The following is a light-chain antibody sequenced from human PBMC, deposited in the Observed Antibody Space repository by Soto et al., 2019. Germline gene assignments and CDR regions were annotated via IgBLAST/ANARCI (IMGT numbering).Light chain of an antibody. J-gene: IGLJ3*02. CDR3: SSYTSSSTSWV. V-gene: IGLV2-14*01. CDR1: SSDVGGYNY. Sequence: QSVLTQPASVSGSPGQSITISCTGTSSDVGGYNYVSWYQQHPGKAPKLMIYDVSSRPSGVSNRFSGSKSGNTASLTISGLQAEDEADYYCSSYTSSSTSWVFGGGTKVTVL. CDR2: DVS.